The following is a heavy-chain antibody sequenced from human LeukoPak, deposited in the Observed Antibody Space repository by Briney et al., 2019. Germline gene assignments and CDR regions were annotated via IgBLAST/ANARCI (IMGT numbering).Heavy chain of an antibody. J-gene: IGHJ4*02. V-gene: IGHV1-24*01. Sequence: GASVKVSCKVSGYTLTELSMHWVRQAPGKGLEWMGGFDPEDGETIYAQKLQGRVTMTTDTSTSTAYMELRSLRSDDTAVYYCARDVGSSPFDYWGQGTLVTVSS. CDR3: ARDVGSSPFDY. CDR2: FDPEDGET. CDR1: GYTLTELS. D-gene: IGHD1-26*01.